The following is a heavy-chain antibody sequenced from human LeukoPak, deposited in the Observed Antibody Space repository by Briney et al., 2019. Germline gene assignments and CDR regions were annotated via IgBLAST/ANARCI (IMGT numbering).Heavy chain of an antibody. CDR1: DYSVTSAYY. D-gene: IGHD6-13*01. V-gene: IGHV4-38-2*01. J-gene: IGHJ4*02. CDR3: ARVGRSWYWDDY. CDR2: IFHGETT. Sequence: SETLSLTCAVSDYSVTSAYYWGWIGQFPGKGLEWIGSIFHGETTYYNPSLESRVTISVDPSKNQFSLRLTSVTAADTAVYYCARVGRSWYWDDYWGQGTLVAVSS.